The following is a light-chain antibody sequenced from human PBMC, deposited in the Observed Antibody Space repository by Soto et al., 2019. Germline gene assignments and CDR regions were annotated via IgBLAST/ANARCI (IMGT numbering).Light chain of an antibody. CDR3: QQRGKWPST. CDR2: DAY. J-gene: IGKJ2*02. V-gene: IGKV3-11*01. Sequence: EDVLKQSPDTLSLNQGDTATLSCRASQSVDRYVAWYQQKVGQAPRLLIYDAYTRATGVGARFTGSGSATDFSLTITSLEPEDFGVYYCQQRGKWPSTFGPGTMVDIK. CDR1: QSVDRY.